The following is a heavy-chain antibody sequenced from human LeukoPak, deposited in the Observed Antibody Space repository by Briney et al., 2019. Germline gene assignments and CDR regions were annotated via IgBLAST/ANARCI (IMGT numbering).Heavy chain of an antibody. CDR3: ARAAGVVVPAAPRGTWFDP. J-gene: IGHJ5*02. V-gene: IGHV4-31*03. CDR1: GGSISSGGYY. CDR2: IYYSGST. D-gene: IGHD2-2*01. Sequence: SQTLSLTCTVSGGSISSGGYYWSWIRQHPGKGLEWIGYIYYSGSTYYNPSPKSRVTISVDTSKNQFSLKLSSVTAADTAVYYCARAAGVVVPAAPRGTWFDPWGQGTLVTVSS.